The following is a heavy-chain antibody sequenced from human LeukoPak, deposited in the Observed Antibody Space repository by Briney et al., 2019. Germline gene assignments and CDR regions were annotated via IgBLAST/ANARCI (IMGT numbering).Heavy chain of an antibody. D-gene: IGHD6-6*01. CDR3: ARDGSSEGPYYSDY. Sequence: GGSLRLSCAASGFTYSNYAKHWVRQAPGKGLEWVAVISYDGNNQYYADSVKGRFTISRDNSKNTLYVQMNSLRAEDTAVYYCARDGSSEGPYYSDYWGQGTLVTVSS. CDR2: ISYDGNNQ. J-gene: IGHJ4*02. V-gene: IGHV3-30-3*01. CDR1: GFTYSNYA.